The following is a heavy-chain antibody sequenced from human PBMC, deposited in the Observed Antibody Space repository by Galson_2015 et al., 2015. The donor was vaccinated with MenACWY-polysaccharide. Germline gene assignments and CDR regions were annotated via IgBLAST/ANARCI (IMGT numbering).Heavy chain of an antibody. CDR3: GGRRKGVAGEFDV. J-gene: IGHJ4*02. CDR1: GGSIRTETYF. CDR2: TSYTGST. V-gene: IGHV4-39*02. D-gene: IGHD6-19*01. Sequence: SETLSLTCTVSGGSIRTETYFWGWIRQPPGKGLEWIGTTSYTGSTYYNPSLKGRVAFSTDTSNNHFSLTVTSVTAADTAVYYCGGRRKGVAGEFDVWGQGTLVTVSS.